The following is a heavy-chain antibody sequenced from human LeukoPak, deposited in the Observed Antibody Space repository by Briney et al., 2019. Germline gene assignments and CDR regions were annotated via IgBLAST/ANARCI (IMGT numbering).Heavy chain of an antibody. V-gene: IGHV3-21*01. D-gene: IGHD1-1*01. CDR3: ARDRTNWNGYYYYGMDV. Sequence: PGGSLRLSCTASGFTFSSYGMHWVRQAPGKGLEWVSSISSSSSYIYYADSVKGRFTISRDNAKNSLYLQMNSLRAEDTAVYYCARDRTNWNGYYYYGMDVWGQGTTVTVSS. CDR1: GFTFSSYG. CDR2: ISSSSSYI. J-gene: IGHJ6*02.